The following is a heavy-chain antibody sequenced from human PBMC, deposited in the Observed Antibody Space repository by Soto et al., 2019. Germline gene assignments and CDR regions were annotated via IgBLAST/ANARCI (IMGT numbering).Heavy chain of an antibody. J-gene: IGHJ4*02. V-gene: IGHV3-23*01. CDR3: AKLNLFVSAAAGRGPFDY. D-gene: IGHD6-13*01. Sequence: VQLLESGGGLVQPGGSLRLSCAASGFTFSNYAMSRVRQAPGKGLEWVSAVSGSGGNTYYADSVQGRFTISRDNSKNMLNLQMNSLRAEDTAVYYCAKLNLFVSAAAGRGPFDYWGQGTLVTVSS. CDR1: GFTFSNYA. CDR2: VSGSGGNT.